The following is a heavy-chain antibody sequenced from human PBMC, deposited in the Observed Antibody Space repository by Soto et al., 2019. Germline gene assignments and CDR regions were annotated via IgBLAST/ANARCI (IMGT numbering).Heavy chain of an antibody. J-gene: IGHJ6*02. CDR1: GFTFSNAW. V-gene: IGHV3-15*01. CDR2: IKSKTDGGTT. D-gene: IGHD2-8*02. Sequence: GGSLRLSCAASGFTFSNAWMNWVRQAPGKGLEWVGRIKSKTDGGTTDYAVPVKGRFTISRDDSKNTLYLQMNSLKTEDTAVYYCARDVSVRTGHYHYYYGMDVWGQGTTVTVSS. CDR3: ARDVSVRTGHYHYYYGMDV.